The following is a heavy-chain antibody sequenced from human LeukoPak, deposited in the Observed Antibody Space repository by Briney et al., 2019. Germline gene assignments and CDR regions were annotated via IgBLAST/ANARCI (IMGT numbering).Heavy chain of an antibody. CDR2: IYYSGST. V-gene: IGHV4-59*01. CDR3: ARVSSSWWVDY. J-gene: IGHJ4*02. Sequence: SETLSLTCTLSGGFISSYYWSWIRQPPGKGLEWIGYIYYSGSTNYNPSLKSRVTISIDTSKNQFSLKLSSVTAADTAVYYCARVSSSWWVDYWGQGTLVTVSS. CDR1: GGFISSYY. D-gene: IGHD6-13*01.